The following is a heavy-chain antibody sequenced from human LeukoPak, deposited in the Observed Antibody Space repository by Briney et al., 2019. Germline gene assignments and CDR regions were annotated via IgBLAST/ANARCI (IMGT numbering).Heavy chain of an antibody. J-gene: IGHJ4*02. CDR2: INAGNGNT. CDR1: GYTFTSYA. CDR3: ARDRYRVAVAGTAIPDY. D-gene: IGHD6-19*01. V-gene: IGHV1-3*01. Sequence: ASVKVSCKASGYTFTSYAMHWVRQAPGQRLEWMGWINAGNGNTKYSQKFEGRVTITRDTSASTAYMELSSLRSEDTAVYYCARDRYRVAVAGTAIPDYWGQGTLVTVSS.